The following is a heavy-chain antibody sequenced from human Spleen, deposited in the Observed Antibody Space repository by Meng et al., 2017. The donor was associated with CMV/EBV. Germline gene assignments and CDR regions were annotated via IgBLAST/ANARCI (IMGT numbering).Heavy chain of an antibody. Sequence: GESLKISCTASGFTFSNYWMNWVRQAPGKGLEWVANIKQDESEKYYVDSVKGRFTISKDNAKNSLFLQMNSLRVEDTAVYYCARGGYSSSLFWIDWGQGALVTVSS. V-gene: IGHV3-7*01. D-gene: IGHD3-3*01. CDR1: GFTFSNYW. CDR3: ARGGYSSSLFWID. CDR2: IKQDESEK. J-gene: IGHJ4*02.